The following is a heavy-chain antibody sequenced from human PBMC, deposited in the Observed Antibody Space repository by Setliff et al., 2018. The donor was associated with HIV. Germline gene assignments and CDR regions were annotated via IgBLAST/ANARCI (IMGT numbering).Heavy chain of an antibody. CDR3: AKDYGDGHNWGAFDI. D-gene: IGHD1-1*01. V-gene: IGHV3-9*01. CDR2: INWNSVSR. Sequence: SLKISCEASGFTFDDYAMHWGRQAPGKGLEWVAGINWNSVSRAYADSVQGRFTISRDNAKNLVYLEMNSLRPEDTALYFCAKDYGDGHNWGAFDIWGQGIWSPSPQ. J-gene: IGHJ3*02. CDR1: GFTFDDYA.